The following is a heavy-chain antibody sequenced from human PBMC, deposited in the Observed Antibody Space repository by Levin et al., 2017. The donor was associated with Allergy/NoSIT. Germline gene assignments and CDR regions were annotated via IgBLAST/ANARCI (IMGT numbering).Heavy chain of an antibody. CDR3: ARMYCSSTSCYAGMGLNWFDP. V-gene: IGHV4-59*01. CDR1: GGSISSYY. D-gene: IGHD2-2*01. CDR2: IYYSGST. J-gene: IGHJ5*02. Sequence: SEPLSLTCTVSGGSISSYYWSWIRQPPGKGLEWIGYIYYSGSTNYNPSLKSRVTISVDTSKNQFSLKLSSVTAADTAVYYCARMYCSSTSCYAGMGLNWFDPWGQGTLVTVSS.